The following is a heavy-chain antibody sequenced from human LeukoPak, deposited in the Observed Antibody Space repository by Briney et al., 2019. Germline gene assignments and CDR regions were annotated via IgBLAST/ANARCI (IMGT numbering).Heavy chain of an antibody. V-gene: IGHV4-39*01. CDR3: ARTPRMYSSGWYDY. D-gene: IGHD6-19*01. CDR2: IYSSGNT. J-gene: IGHJ4*02. Sequence: SETLSLTCAVSGASITSSNYYWGWVRQSPGKGLEWIGNIYSSGNTYYNASLKSRVTMYIDTSKNQFFLKLSSVTAADTAVYYCARTPRMYSSGWYDYWGQGTLVTVSS. CDR1: GASITSSNYY.